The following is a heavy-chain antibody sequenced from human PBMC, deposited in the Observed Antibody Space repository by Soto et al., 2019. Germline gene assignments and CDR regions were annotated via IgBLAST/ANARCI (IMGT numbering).Heavy chain of an antibody. Sequence: QLQLQESGPGLVKPSETLSLTCTVSGGSISSSSYYWGWIRQPPGKGLEWIGSIYYSGSTYYNPSLKSRVTISVDTSKNQFSLKLSSVTAADTAVYYCARQIFWAVVAATPDLYWFDPWGQGTLVTVSS. D-gene: IGHD2-15*01. CDR2: IYYSGST. CDR3: ARQIFWAVVAATPDLYWFDP. CDR1: GGSISSSSYY. V-gene: IGHV4-39*01. J-gene: IGHJ5*02.